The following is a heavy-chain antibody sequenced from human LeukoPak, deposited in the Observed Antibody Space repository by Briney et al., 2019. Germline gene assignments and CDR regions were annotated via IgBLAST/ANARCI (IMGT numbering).Heavy chain of an antibody. Sequence: ASVKVSCQASGYTFTSYAMNWVRQAPGQGLEWMGWINTNTGNPTYAQGFTGRFVFSLDTSVSTAYLQISSLKAEDTAVYYCARDYDILTGPPDYYYYGMDVWGQGTTVTVSS. CDR3: ARDYDILTGPPDYYYYGMDV. D-gene: IGHD3-9*01. V-gene: IGHV7-4-1*02. J-gene: IGHJ6*02. CDR1: GYTFTSYA. CDR2: INTNTGNP.